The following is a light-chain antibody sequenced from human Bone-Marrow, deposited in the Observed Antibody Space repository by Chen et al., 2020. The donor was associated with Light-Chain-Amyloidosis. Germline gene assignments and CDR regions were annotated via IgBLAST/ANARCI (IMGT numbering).Light chain of an antibody. Sequence: SYVLTQPSSVSVAPGQTGTIACGGNNIGSTSVHWYQQTPGQAPLLVVYDASDRPSGIPGRLSGSNSGNPATLTISRVEAGDEADYYCQVWDRSSDRPVFGGGTKLTVL. V-gene: IGLV3-21*02. CDR3: QVWDRSSDRPV. CDR2: DAS. J-gene: IGLJ3*02. CDR1: NIGSTS.